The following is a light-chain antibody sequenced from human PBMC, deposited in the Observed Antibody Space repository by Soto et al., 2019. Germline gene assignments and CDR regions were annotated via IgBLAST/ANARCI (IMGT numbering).Light chain of an antibody. Sequence: DIQMTQSPSSLSASVGDRVTITCRAIQGISNYLAWYQQKPGKVPKLLIYAASTLQSGVPSRFSGSGSGTDFTLTISSLQPEDVATYYCQKYNSAPRITFGQGTRLEIK. CDR2: AAS. V-gene: IGKV1-27*01. CDR1: QGISNY. CDR3: QKYNSAPRIT. J-gene: IGKJ5*01.